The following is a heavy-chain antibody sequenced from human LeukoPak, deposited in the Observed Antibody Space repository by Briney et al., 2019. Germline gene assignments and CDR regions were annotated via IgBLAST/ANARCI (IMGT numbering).Heavy chain of an antibody. CDR2: FDPEDGET. Sequence: ASVKVSCKVSGYTLTDLSMHWVRQAPGKGLEWMGGFDPEDGETIYAQKFQGRVTMTEDTSTDTAYMELSSLRSEDTAVYYCATVGIYYYGMDVWAKGPRSPSP. J-gene: IGHJ6*02. CDR1: GYTLTDLS. CDR3: ATVGIYYYGMDV. D-gene: IGHD3-10*01. V-gene: IGHV1-24*01.